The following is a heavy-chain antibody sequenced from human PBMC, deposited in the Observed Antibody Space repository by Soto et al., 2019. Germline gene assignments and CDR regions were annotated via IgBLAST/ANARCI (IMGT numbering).Heavy chain of an antibody. Sequence: SETLSLTCTVSGGSISSYYWSWIRQPPGKGLEWIGYIYYIGSTNYNPSLKSRVTISVDTSKNQFSLKLSSVTAADTAVYYCARRKLKLGQKGAFDIWGQGTMVTVSS. CDR1: GGSISSYY. V-gene: IGHV4-59*08. D-gene: IGHD7-27*01. CDR3: ARRKLKLGQKGAFDI. CDR2: IYYIGST. J-gene: IGHJ3*02.